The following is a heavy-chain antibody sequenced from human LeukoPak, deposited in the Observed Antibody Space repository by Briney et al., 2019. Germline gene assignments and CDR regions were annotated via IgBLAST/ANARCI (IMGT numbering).Heavy chain of an antibody. CDR1: GYTFTTYY. CDR3: ARDLGSSSTSCDY. V-gene: IGHV1-46*01. D-gene: IGHD2-2*01. J-gene: IGHJ4*02. Sequence: ASVKVSCKASGYTFTTYYMHWVRQAPGQGLEWMGIINPSGGSTSYAQKFQGRVTMTRDMSTRTVYMELRSLRSDDTAVYYCARDLGSSSTSCDYWGQGTLVTVSS. CDR2: INPSGGST.